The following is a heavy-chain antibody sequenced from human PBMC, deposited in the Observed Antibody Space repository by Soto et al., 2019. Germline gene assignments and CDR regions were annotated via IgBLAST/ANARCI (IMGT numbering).Heavy chain of an antibody. CDR2: ISGTSTRT. CDR3: AKLWYGDVDARHY. J-gene: IGHJ4*02. V-gene: IGHV3-23*01. Sequence: PGGSLRLSCAASGFTLSNYGINWVRQAPGKGLEWVSGISGTSTRTHYADSVEGRFTISRDRSKNTVYLQMNILRAEDTAVYYCAKLWYGDVDARHYWGQGSLVPGSS. D-gene: IGHD2-21*01. CDR1: GFTLSNYG.